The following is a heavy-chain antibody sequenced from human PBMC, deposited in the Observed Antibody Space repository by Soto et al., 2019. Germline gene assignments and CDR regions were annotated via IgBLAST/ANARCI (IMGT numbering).Heavy chain of an antibody. Sequence: QVQLVQSGAEVKKPGSSVKVSCKASGGTFSSYAISWVRQAPGQGLEWMGGIIPIFGTANYAQKFQGRVTITADESTSTAYMELSSLRSEAKAVYYCARGPIFGVVSAYYYYCMDVWGQGTTVTVSS. CDR3: ARGPIFGVVSAYYYYCMDV. CDR1: GGTFSSYA. J-gene: IGHJ6*02. D-gene: IGHD3-3*01. CDR2: IIPIFGTA. V-gene: IGHV1-69*01.